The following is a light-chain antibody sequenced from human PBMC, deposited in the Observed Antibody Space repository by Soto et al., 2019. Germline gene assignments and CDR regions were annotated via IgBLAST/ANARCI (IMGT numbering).Light chain of an antibody. J-gene: IGLJ1*01. V-gene: IGLV2-18*01. CDR1: SSDVGTYDF. CDR2: EAR. Sequence: QSALTQPRSVSGSPGQSVTISCTGTSSDVGTYDFVSWYQQHPGKAPRLMIFEARNRPSGVPDRFSGSKSGNTASLTISGLQAADEADYYCSLYTSENTYVFGTGTKVTVL. CDR3: SLYTSENTYV.